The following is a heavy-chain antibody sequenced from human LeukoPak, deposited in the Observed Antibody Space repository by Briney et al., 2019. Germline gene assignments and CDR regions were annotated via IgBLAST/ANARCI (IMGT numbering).Heavy chain of an antibody. CDR1: GYSFTSYW. Sequence: GESLKISCKGSGYSFTSYWIGWVRQMPGKGLEWMGIIYPGGSDTRYSPSFQGQVTISADKSISTAYLQWSSLKASDTAMYYCARLPGNYYGSGSPTGYFDYWGQGTLVTVSS. V-gene: IGHV5-51*01. CDR2: IYPGGSDT. D-gene: IGHD3-10*01. J-gene: IGHJ4*02. CDR3: ARLPGNYYGSGSPTGYFDY.